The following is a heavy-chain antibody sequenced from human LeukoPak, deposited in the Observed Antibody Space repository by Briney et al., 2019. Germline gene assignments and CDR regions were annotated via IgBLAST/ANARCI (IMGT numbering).Heavy chain of an antibody. CDR1: GYTFTSCD. D-gene: IGHD4-11*01. CDR3: ARGRRMRLPYDAFDI. CDR2: MNPNSGNT. J-gene: IGHJ3*02. Sequence: GASVKVSCTASGYTFTSCDINWVRQATGQGLEWMGWMNPNSGNTGYAQKFQGRVTMTRNTSISTAYMELSSLRSEDTAVYCCARGRRMRLPYDAFDIWGQGTMVTVSS. V-gene: IGHV1-8*01.